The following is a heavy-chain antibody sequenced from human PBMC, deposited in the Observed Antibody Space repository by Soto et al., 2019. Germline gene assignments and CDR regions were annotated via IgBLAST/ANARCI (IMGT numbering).Heavy chain of an antibody. D-gene: IGHD6-13*01. CDR3: AREPDSSSWYGIGYYYYYGMDV. CDR1: GFTFSSYG. V-gene: IGHV3-33*01. Sequence: GGSLRLSCAASGFTFSSYGMHWVRQAPGKGLEWVAVIWYDGSNKYYADSVKGRFTISRDNSKNTLYLRMNSLRAEDTAVYYCAREPDSSSWYGIGYYYYYGMDVWGQGTTVTVSS. CDR2: IWYDGSNK. J-gene: IGHJ6*02.